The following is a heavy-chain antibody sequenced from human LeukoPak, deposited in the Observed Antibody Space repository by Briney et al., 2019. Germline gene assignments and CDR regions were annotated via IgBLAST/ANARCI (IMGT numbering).Heavy chain of an antibody. CDR2: ISGSGGST. CDR3: AKGGFEEKADY. V-gene: IGHV3-23*01. D-gene: IGHD3-10*01. Sequence: GGSLRLSCAASGFTFGSYAMSWVRQAPGKGLEWVSAISGSGGSTYYADFVKGRFTISRDNSKNTLYLQMNSLRAEDTAVYYCAKGGFEEKADYWGQGTLVTVSS. CDR1: GFTFGSYA. J-gene: IGHJ4*02.